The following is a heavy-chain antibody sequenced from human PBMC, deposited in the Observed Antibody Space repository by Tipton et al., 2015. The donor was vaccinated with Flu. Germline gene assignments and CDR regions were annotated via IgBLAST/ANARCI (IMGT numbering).Heavy chain of an antibody. CDR2: IYSGGST. CDR1: GFAVSSNY. V-gene: IGHV3-53*01. CDR3: ASASSPPNFDY. D-gene: IGHD6-13*01. Sequence: SLRLSCAASGFAVSSNYMSWVRQAPGKGLEWVSVIYSGGSTYYADSVKGRFTISRDNSKNTLYLQMNSLRAEDTAVYYCASASSPPNFDYWGQGTLVTVSS. J-gene: IGHJ4*02.